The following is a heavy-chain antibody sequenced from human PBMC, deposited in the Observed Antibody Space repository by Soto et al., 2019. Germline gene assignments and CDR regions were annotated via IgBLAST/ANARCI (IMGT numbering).Heavy chain of an antibody. CDR2: ISNNGRNQ. CDR3: AKDWTPTVSGVVKRALNY. J-gene: IGHJ4*02. D-gene: IGHD3-3*01. V-gene: IGHV3-30*18. Sequence: QVQLVESGGGVVQPGRSLTLSCAASGFTFSGYGMHWVRQAPGKGLEWVALISNNGRNQYYADSVKGRFTISRDNSKNTLYLEMNNLRAEDTAVYYCAKDWTPTVSGVVKRALNYWGQGTLVIVAS. CDR1: GFTFSGYG.